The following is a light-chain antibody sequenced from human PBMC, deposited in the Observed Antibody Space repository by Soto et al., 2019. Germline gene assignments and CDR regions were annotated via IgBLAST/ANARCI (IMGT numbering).Light chain of an antibody. Sequence: EIVMTQSPATLSVSPGERATLSCRASQFVSSNLAWYQQKPGQAPRLLIYGASTRATGIPARFSGSGSGTEFTLTISSLQPEDFAIYYCQQSFNTLYTFGQGTNLEI. CDR1: QFVSSN. J-gene: IGKJ2*01. V-gene: IGKV3-15*01. CDR2: GAS. CDR3: QQSFNTLYT.